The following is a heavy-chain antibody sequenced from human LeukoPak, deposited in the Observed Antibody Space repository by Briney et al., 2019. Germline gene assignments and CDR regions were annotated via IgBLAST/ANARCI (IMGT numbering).Heavy chain of an antibody. CDR3: ARALYTYGSVFDY. CDR1: GFTFSNYA. V-gene: IGHV3-23*01. Sequence: PGGSLRLSCAASGFTFSNYAMSWVRQAPGKGLEWVSAILGSGGSTYYADSVKGRFTISRDNAKNSLYLQMNSLRAEDTAIYYCARALYTYGSVFDYWGQGTLVTVSS. J-gene: IGHJ4*02. D-gene: IGHD5-18*01. CDR2: ILGSGGST.